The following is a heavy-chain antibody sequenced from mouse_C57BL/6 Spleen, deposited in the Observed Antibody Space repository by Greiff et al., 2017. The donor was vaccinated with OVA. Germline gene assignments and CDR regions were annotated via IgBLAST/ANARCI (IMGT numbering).Heavy chain of an antibody. CDR2: ISSGGSYT. V-gene: IGHV5-6*02. Sequence: EVMLVESGGDLVKPGGSLKLSCAASGFTISSDDMSWVRQTPDKRLEWVATISSGGSYTYYPASVKGRFTISRDTAKNTLYLQMSSLKSEDTAVYYCARHEAVQSTWFADWGQGTLVTVSA. CDR3: ARHEAVQSTWFAD. D-gene: IGHD6-1*01. CDR1: GFTISSDD. J-gene: IGHJ3*01.